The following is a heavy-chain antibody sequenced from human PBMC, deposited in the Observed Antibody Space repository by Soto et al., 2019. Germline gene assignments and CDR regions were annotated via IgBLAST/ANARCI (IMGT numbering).Heavy chain of an antibody. J-gene: IGHJ6*02. V-gene: IGHV1-8*01. CDR2: MNPNSGDT. D-gene: IGHD3-10*01. CDR1: GYTFSNYD. Sequence: QVQLVQSGAEVKKPGASVKVSCKASGYTFSNYDINWVRQATGQGLEWMGWMNPNSGDTGYAQKFRGRVTMTSNTSISTAYMELSSLRSEDTAVYYCARGSWFGDLGNFDSGMDVWGPGTTVSVSS. CDR3: ARGSWFGDLGNFDSGMDV.